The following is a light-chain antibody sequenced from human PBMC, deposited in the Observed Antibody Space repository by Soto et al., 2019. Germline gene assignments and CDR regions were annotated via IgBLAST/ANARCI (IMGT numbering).Light chain of an antibody. CDR2: EVS. CDR1: SSDVGSYNY. V-gene: IGLV2-8*01. Sequence: QSALTHPPSASGSPGQSVTIACTGTSSDVGSYNYVSWYQQRPGKAPKRFIYEVSKRPSGVPDRFSGSKSGNTAYRTVSGLKAEDEADYYCSSYAGSNNNNVFGTGTKGPVL. CDR3: SSYAGSNNNNV. J-gene: IGLJ1*01.